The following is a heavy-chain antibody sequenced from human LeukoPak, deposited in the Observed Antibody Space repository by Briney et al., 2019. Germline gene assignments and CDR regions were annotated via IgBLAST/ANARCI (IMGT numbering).Heavy chain of an antibody. D-gene: IGHD2-15*01. CDR2: IYAGDSDT. CDR1: GYSFTSYW. J-gene: IGHJ4*02. V-gene: IGHV5-51*01. CDR3: RGGPSSGFDS. Sequence: ESLKISCKGSGYSFTSYWIGWVRQMPGKGLEWMGIIYAGDSDTRYSPSFRGQVTISADKSISTAYLQWSSLKASDTAMNSCRGGPSSGFDSGGREPLAPVSS.